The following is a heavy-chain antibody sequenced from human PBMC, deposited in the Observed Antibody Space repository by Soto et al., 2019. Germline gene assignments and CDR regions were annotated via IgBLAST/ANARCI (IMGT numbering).Heavy chain of an antibody. CDR1: GFTVGRYD. V-gene: IGHV3-53*01. D-gene: IGHD5-12*01. J-gene: IGHJ4*02. Sequence: QLVESGGGLFQAGGSTRLSCLVSGFTVGRYDMAWVRQAPGKGLEWASIIQSGGATYYPDSAQGRFTISRDNPKNTVYLQMNSLRVEDTGVYSCGRALYDSGVVDFWGQGSLITVS. CDR2: IQSGGAT. CDR3: GRALYDSGVVDF.